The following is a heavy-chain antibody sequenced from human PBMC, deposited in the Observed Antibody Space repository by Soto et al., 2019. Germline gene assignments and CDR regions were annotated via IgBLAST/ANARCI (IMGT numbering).Heavy chain of an antibody. CDR3: ARVGAYSSGYHIARPPLLGYGMDV. CDR1: GGSVSSYY. CDR2: IYYSGST. V-gene: IGHV4-59*02. D-gene: IGHD6-19*01. Sequence: PSETLSLTCTVSGGSVSSYYWSWIRQPPGKGVGLIGYIYYSGSTTYNPSLKSRVTISVDTSKNQFSLKLSSVTAADTAVYYCARVGAYSSGYHIARPPLLGYGMDVWGQGTTVT. J-gene: IGHJ6*02.